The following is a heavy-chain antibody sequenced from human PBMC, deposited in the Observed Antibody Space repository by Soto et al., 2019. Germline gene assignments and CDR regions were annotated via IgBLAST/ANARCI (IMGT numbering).Heavy chain of an antibody. CDR1: GGSISSGGYY. CDR2: IYYSGST. D-gene: IGHD6-13*01. J-gene: IGHJ6*03. CDR3: ARGPRSSWPRRDYYYMDV. V-gene: IGHV4-31*03. Sequence: QVQLQESGPGLVKPSQTLSLTCTVSGGSISSGGYYWSWIRQHPGKGLEWIGYIYYSGSTYYNPSLESRVTISVDTSKNQFSLKLSSGPAADTAVYYCARGPRSSWPRRDYYYMDVWGKGTTVTVSS.